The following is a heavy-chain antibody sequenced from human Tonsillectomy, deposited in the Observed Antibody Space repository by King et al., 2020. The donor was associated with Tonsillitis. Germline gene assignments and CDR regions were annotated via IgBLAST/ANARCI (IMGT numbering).Heavy chain of an antibody. Sequence: EVQLVESGGVLVQPGGSLRLSCAASGFTFTDHWMDWVRQGPGKGLEWVGRAKKKDNSYTTEYAASVKGRFTISRDDSENSLYLQMNSLKTEDTAVYYCIRGPPWGRYFPPDYWGQGTLVTVSS. CDR3: IRGPPWGRYFPPDY. D-gene: IGHD3-16*01. CDR2: AKKKDNSYTT. J-gene: IGHJ4*02. CDR1: GFTFTDHW. V-gene: IGHV3-72*01.